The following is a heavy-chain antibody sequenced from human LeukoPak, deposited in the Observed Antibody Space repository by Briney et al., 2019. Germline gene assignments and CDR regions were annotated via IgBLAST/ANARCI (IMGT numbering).Heavy chain of an antibody. CDR1: GFTFSSYV. J-gene: IGHJ4*02. CDR3: ARFVMVTAGDY. Sequence: GGSLRLSCATSGFTFSSYVMRWVRQTPGKGLEWVSSISDSGGSTYYADSVKGRFTISRDNAKNTVYLQMNSLRDEDTAVYYCARFVMVTAGDYWGQGTLVTVSS. V-gene: IGHV3-23*01. D-gene: IGHD2-21*02. CDR2: ISDSGGST.